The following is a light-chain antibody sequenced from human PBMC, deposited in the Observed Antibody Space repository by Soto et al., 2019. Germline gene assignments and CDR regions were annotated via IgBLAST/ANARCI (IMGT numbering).Light chain of an antibody. CDR1: SSDVGGYSY. V-gene: IGLV2-11*01. CDR3: CSYAGSPRYV. J-gene: IGLJ1*01. CDR2: DVS. Sequence: QSALTQPRSVSGSPGQSVTISCTGTSSDVGGYSYVSWYQQHPGKAPKVMIYDVSERPSGVPDRFSGSKSGNTASLTISGPQAEAEDDYCRCSYAGSPRYVFGTGTKLTVL.